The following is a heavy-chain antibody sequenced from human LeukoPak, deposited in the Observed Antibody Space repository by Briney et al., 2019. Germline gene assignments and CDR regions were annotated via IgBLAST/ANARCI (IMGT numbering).Heavy chain of an antibody. J-gene: IGHJ4*02. Sequence: PGGSLRLSCAVSGFTFSSYGMHWVRQAPGKGLEWVAFIRYDGSNKYYADSVKGRFTISRDNSKNTLYLQMNSLRAEDTAVYYCAKDPHDCSGGSCYFGWYFDYWGQGTLVTVSS. CDR1: GFTFSSYG. D-gene: IGHD2-15*01. CDR2: IRYDGSNK. CDR3: AKDPHDCSGGSCYFGWYFDY. V-gene: IGHV3-30*02.